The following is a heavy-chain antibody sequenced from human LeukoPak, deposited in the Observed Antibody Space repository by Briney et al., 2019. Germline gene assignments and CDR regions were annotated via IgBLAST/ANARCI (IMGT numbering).Heavy chain of an antibody. CDR2: IYSGGST. J-gene: IGHJ4*02. V-gene: IGHV4-4*07. CDR3: ARAPPPDVYDSSGYYLDY. D-gene: IGHD3-22*01. Sequence: SETLSLTCTVSGGSISSYYWSWIRQPAGKGLEWIGRIYSGGSTNYNPSLKSRVTISVDTSKNQFSLKLSSVTAADTAVYYCARAPPPDVYDSSGYYLDYWGQGTLVTVSS. CDR1: GGSISSYY.